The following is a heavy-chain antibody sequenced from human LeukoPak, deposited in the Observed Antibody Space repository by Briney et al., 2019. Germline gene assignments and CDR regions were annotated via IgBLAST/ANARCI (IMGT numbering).Heavy chain of an antibody. CDR3: GIAALSGKKYFDY. D-gene: IGHD1-14*01. CDR1: GGSISSYY. Sequence: KPSETLSLTCTVSGGSISSYYWSWIRQPPGKGLEWIGEINHSGSTNYNPSLKSRVTISVDTSKNQFSLKLSSVTAADTAVYYCGIAALSGKKYFDYWGQGTLVTVSS. V-gene: IGHV4-34*01. J-gene: IGHJ4*02. CDR2: INHSGST.